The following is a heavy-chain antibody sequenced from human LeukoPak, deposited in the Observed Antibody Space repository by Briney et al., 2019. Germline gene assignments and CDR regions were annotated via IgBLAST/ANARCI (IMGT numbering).Heavy chain of an antibody. V-gene: IGHV1-2*02. CDR2: INPNSGDT. Sequence: ASVKVSCKASGYSFTGYFMQWLRQAPGQGLEWMGWINPNSGDTNYAQKFQGRVTMTRDTSISTAYMELSRLRSDDAAVYYCARRFYYAMDVWGQGTTVTVSS. D-gene: IGHD3-16*01. CDR3: ARRFYYAMDV. CDR1: GYSFTGYF. J-gene: IGHJ6*02.